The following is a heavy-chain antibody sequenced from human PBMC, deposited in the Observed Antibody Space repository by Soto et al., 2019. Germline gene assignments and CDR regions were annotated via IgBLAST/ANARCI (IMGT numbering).Heavy chain of an antibody. CDR2: ISYDGSNK. Sequence: GGSLRLSCAASGFTFSSYGMHWVRQAPGKGLEWVAVISYDGSNKYYADSVKGRFTISRDSSKNTLYLQMNSLRAEDTAVYYCAKGSPTTYYYDSSGYRRGSAFDIWGQGTMVTVSS. J-gene: IGHJ3*02. CDR3: AKGSPTTYYYDSSGYRRGSAFDI. D-gene: IGHD3-22*01. V-gene: IGHV3-30*18. CDR1: GFTFSSYG.